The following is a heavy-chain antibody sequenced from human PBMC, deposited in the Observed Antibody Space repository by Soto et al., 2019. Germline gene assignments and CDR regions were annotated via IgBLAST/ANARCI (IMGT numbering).Heavy chain of an antibody. J-gene: IGHJ4*02. V-gene: IGHV3-15*01. CDR2: IKNKRTT. D-gene: IGHD1-1*01. CDR1: GLPFSKAR. CDR3: TTDEADNGNDGDFDY. Sequence: EVHLVESGGGLVKPGGSLRLSCAASGLPFSKARMSWVRQAPGKGLEWVGRIKNKRTTDYAAPVRDRFTISRDDSQNMVYLQMDSLKTEDTDVYYCTTDEADNGNDGDFDYWGQGTLVTVSS.